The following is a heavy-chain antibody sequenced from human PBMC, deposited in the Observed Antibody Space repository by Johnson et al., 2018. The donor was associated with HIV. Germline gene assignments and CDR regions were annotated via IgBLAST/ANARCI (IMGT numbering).Heavy chain of an antibody. Sequence: QVQLVESGGGVVQPGGSLRLSCAASGFTFSSYGMHWVRQAPGKGLEWVAFIRYDASNKYYADSVKGRFTVSRDNSKHTLYLQMNSLRAEDTAVDYCAKFIVNWNYDEQPSRSFDIWGQGTMVTVSS. V-gene: IGHV3-30*02. CDR1: GFTFSSYG. J-gene: IGHJ3*02. D-gene: IGHD1-7*01. CDR3: AKFIVNWNYDEQPSRSFDI. CDR2: IRYDASNK.